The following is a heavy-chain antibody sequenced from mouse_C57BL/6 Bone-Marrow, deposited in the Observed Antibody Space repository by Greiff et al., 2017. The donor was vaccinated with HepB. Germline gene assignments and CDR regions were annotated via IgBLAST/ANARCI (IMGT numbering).Heavy chain of an antibody. CDR2: INPNNGGT. CDR1: GYTFTDYY. D-gene: IGHD2-1*01. CDR3: ATIYYGNRPAWFAY. V-gene: IGHV1-26*01. Sequence: EVMLQQSGPELVKPGASVKISCKASGYTFTDYYMNWVKQSHGKSLEWIGDINPNNGGTSYNQKFKGKATLTVDKSSSTAYMELRSLTSEDSAVYYCATIYYGNRPAWFAYWGQGTLVTVSA. J-gene: IGHJ3*01.